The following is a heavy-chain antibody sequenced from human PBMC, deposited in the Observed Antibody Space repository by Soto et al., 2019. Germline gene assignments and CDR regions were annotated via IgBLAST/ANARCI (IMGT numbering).Heavy chain of an antibody. J-gene: IGHJ4*02. CDR3: ARALSSAAGLYFDF. V-gene: IGHV4-4*07. CDR1: GGSISSYY. Sequence: QVQLQESGPGLVKPSETLSLTSTVSGGSISSYYWSWIRQPAGKGMEWIGRIHTTDGTNYNPSLKSRVTMSIDTSNNRFSLKLSSLTAADTAVYYCARALSSAAGLYFDFWGQGTLVTVSS. CDR2: IHTTDGT. D-gene: IGHD6-13*01.